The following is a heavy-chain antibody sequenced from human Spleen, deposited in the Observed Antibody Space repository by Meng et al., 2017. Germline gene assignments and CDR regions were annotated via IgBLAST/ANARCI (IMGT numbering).Heavy chain of an antibody. V-gene: IGHV3-15*01. Sequence: GGSLRLSCAASGFTFSNAWMSWVRQAPGKGLEWVGRIKSKTDGGTTDYAAPVKGRFTISRDDSKNTLYLQMNSLKTADTAVYYCTTGGPIGRGYYFDYWGQGTLVTVSS. CDR1: GFTFSNAW. CDR3: TTGGPIGRGYYFDY. J-gene: IGHJ4*02. CDR2: IKSKTDGGTT. D-gene: IGHD1-26*01.